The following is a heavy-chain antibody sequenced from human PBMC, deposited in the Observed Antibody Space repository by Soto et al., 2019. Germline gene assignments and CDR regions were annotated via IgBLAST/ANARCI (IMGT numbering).Heavy chain of an antibody. V-gene: IGHV4-30-4*01. J-gene: IGHJ4*02. CDR2: IYYTGTT. Sequence: QVQLQESGPGLVKPSETLSLTCTVSGGSISGGDYYWTWIRQSLGKGLEWIGNIYYTGTTYYNPSLTSRVTISVDTSNNQFSLSLNSVTATDTAVYYCARGMGMIRGNDSWGQGTLVIVST. CDR3: ARGMGMIRGNDS. CDR1: GGSISGGDYY. D-gene: IGHD3-22*01.